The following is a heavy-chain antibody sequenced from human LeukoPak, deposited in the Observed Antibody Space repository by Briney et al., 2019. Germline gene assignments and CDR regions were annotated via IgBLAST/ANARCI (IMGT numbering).Heavy chain of an antibody. CDR2: INAGNGNT. J-gene: IGHJ5*02. V-gene: IGHV1-3*01. D-gene: IGHD6-19*01. Sequence: ASVTVSCKASGYTFTSYAMHWVRQAPGQRLGWMGWINAGNGNTKYSQKFQGRVTITRDTSASTAYMELSSLRSEDTAVYYCAREAVEKWLPTKCWFDPWGQGTLVTVSS. CDR1: GYTFTSYA. CDR3: AREAVEKWLPTKCWFDP.